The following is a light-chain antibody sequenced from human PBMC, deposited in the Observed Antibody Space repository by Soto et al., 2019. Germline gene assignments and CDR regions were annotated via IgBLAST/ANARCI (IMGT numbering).Light chain of an antibody. CDR2: GAS. CDR1: QSVNNR. Sequence: NVLTQSPDTLSLSPGERATLSCRASQSVNNRLAWYQQKPGQAPRLLISGASNRATGIPDRFSGSGSATDSSLIISSLEPEDFAVYFCQQYGSSPRTFGQGTKV. J-gene: IGKJ1*01. V-gene: IGKV3-20*01. CDR3: QQYGSSPRT.